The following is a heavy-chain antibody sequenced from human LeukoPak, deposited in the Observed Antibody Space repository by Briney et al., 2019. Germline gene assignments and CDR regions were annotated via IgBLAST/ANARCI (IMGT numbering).Heavy chain of an antibody. Sequence: SETLSLTCTVSGGSISNSSFYWGWIRQPPGKGLEWIGTIYYSGSTYYNPSLKSRVTISVDMSKNQFSLKLSSVTASDTAVYYCARRFAPSRNDAFDIRGQGTMVTVSS. CDR2: IYYSGST. D-gene: IGHD3-10*01. CDR1: GGSISNSSFY. V-gene: IGHV4-39*01. J-gene: IGHJ3*02. CDR3: ARRFAPSRNDAFDI.